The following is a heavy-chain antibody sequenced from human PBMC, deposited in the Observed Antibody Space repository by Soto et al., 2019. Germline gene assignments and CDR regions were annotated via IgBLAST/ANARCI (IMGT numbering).Heavy chain of an antibody. V-gene: IGHV1-18*01. CDR2: ISPYNGNT. CDR3: ARDRGYNWNYGWFDP. D-gene: IGHD1-7*01. Sequence: QVQLVQSGAEVKKPGASVKVSCKASGYTFTSYGISWVRQAPGQGLEWMGRISPYNGNTNYAQKLQGRVTMTTDTSTSTAYMELRRLRSDGTAVYYCARDRGYNWNYGWFDPWGQGTLVTVSS. J-gene: IGHJ5*02. CDR1: GYTFTSYG.